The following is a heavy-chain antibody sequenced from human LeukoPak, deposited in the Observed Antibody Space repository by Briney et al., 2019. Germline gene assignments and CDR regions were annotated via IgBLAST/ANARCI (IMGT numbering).Heavy chain of an antibody. CDR2: IYYSGST. Sequence: SETLSLTWTVSGGSISSGGYYWSWIRQHPGKGLEWIGYIYYSGSTYYNPSLKSRVTISVDTSKNQFSLKLSSVTAADTAVYYCARDGYGDLRGFDPWGQGTLVTVSS. CDR1: GGSISSGGYY. V-gene: IGHV4-31*02. D-gene: IGHD4-17*01. CDR3: ARDGYGDLRGFDP. J-gene: IGHJ5*02.